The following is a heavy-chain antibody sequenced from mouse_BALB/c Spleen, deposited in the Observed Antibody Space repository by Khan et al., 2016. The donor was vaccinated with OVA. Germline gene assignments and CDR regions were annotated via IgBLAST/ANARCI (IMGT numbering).Heavy chain of an antibody. CDR2: IDPANGDT. CDR1: GFNIKDTY. CDR3: GRFFSHLCGSGWFAY. Sequence: VQLQQSGAELVKPGASVKLSCTASGFNIKDTYIHWVKQRPEQGLEWIGRIDPANGDTKCDPKFQGKATIRSGPSSNTAYLPLINLTSEDTAVYDCGRFFSHLCGSGWFAYWGQGTLVTVSA. J-gene: IGHJ3*01. D-gene: IGHD1-1*01. V-gene: IGHV14-3*02.